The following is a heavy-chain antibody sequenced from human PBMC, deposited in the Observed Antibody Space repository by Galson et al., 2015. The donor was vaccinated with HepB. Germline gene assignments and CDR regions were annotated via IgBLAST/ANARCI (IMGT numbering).Heavy chain of an antibody. J-gene: IGHJ4*02. D-gene: IGHD3-10*01. CDR2: ISGSGGST. V-gene: IGHV3-23*01. CDR3: AKDSFWFGESHIGRFDY. CDR1: GFTFSGYA. Sequence: SLRLSCAASGFTFSGYAMSWVRQAPGKGLEWVSAISGSGGSTYYADSVKGRFTISRDNSKNTLYLQMNSLRAEDTAVYYCAKDSFWFGESHIGRFDYWGQGTLVTVSS.